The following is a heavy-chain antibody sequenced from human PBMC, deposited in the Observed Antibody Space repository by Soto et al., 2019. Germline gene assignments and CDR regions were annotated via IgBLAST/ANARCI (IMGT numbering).Heavy chain of an antibody. D-gene: IGHD3-3*01. J-gene: IGHJ4*02. V-gene: IGHV1-69*13. CDR3: ARDPSYYDFWSGHFDY. Sequence: SVKVSCKASGGTFSSYAISWVRQAPGQGLEWMGGIIPIFGTANYAQKFQGRVTITADESTSTAYMELSSLRSEDTAVYYCARDPSYYDFWSGHFDYWGQGTLVTVS. CDR1: GGTFSSYA. CDR2: IIPIFGTA.